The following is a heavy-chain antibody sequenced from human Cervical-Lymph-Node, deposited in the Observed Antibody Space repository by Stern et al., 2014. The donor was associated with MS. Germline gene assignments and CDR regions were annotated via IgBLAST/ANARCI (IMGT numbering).Heavy chain of an antibody. Sequence: VQLVQSGAEVKKPGSSVNVSCMASGGTFSSSYAITWMRQAPGQGLEWMGRIIPILGLPYYAQKFQGRVTITPDTSTNTAYMGLNSLTSEDTAVYYCARGVVSNRATATLHNLFDPWGQGTLVTVSS. J-gene: IGHJ5*02. D-gene: IGHD1-1*01. CDR1: GGTFSSSYA. V-gene: IGHV1-69*09. CDR3: ARGVVSNRATATLHNLFDP. CDR2: IIPILGLP.